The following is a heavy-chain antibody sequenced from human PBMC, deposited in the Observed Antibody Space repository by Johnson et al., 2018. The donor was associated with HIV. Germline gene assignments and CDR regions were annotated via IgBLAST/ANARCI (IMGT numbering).Heavy chain of an antibody. J-gene: IGHJ3*02. V-gene: IGHV3-74*01. Sequence: VQLVESGGGLVKPGGSLRLSCAASGFTFSNAWMSWVRQAPGKGLVWVSRINSDGSSTNYADSVKGRFTISRDNSKNTLYLQMNSLSTEDTAVYYCAREFLYGDYQDAFDIWGQGTMVTVSS. CDR1: GFTFSNAW. CDR2: INSDGSST. CDR3: AREFLYGDYQDAFDI. D-gene: IGHD4-17*01.